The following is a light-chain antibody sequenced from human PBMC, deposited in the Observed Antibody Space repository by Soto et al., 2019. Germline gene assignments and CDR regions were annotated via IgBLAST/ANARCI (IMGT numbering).Light chain of an antibody. CDR2: DAS. V-gene: IGKV3-11*01. CDR3: QHFGGTTFT. CDR1: QSVSSY. J-gene: IGKJ5*01. Sequence: EIVLTQSPATLSLSPGERATLSCRASQSVSSYLAWYQQKPGQAPRLLIYDASNRATGIPARFSGSGSGTHFTLTISRLEPGDFAVYYCQHFGGTTFTFGQGTDWRL.